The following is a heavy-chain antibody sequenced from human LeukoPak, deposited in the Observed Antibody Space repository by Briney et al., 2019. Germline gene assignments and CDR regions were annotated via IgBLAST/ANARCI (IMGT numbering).Heavy chain of an antibody. CDR1: GFTFSSYA. V-gene: IGHV3-23*01. CDR3: ARGEGDYYDSSGYYCEFDY. D-gene: IGHD3-22*01. J-gene: IGHJ4*02. Sequence: GGSLRLSCAASGFTFSSYAMSWVRQAPGKGLEWVSAISGSGGSTYYADSVKGRFTISRDNSKNTLYLQMNSLRAENTAVYYCARGEGDYYDSSGYYCEFDYWGQGTLVTVSS. CDR2: ISGSGGST.